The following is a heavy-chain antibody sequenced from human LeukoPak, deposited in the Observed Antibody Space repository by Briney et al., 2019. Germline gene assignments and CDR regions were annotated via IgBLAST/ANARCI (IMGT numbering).Heavy chain of an antibody. CDR3: ARPRAAAGRNWFDP. V-gene: IGHV1-8*01. CDR2: MNPNSSNT. D-gene: IGHD6-13*01. CDR1: GYTFTSYD. J-gene: IGHJ5*02. Sequence: GASVKVSCKASGYTFTSYDINWVRQATGQGLEWMGWMNPNSSNTGYAQKFQGRVTMTRNTSISTAYMELSSLRSEDTAVYYCARPRAAAGRNWFDPWGQGTLVTVSS.